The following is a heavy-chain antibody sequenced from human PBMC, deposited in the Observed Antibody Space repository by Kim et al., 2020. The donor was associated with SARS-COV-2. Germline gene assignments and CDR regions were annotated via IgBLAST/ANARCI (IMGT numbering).Heavy chain of an antibody. Sequence: SETLCLTCTVSGGSISSGGYYWSWIRQHPGKGLEWIGYIYYSGSTYYNPSLKSRVTISVDTSKNQFSLKLSSVTAADTAVYYCARTQDTAMDTDSWYFDYWGQGTLVTVSS. CDR1: GGSISSGGYY. CDR2: IYYSGST. V-gene: IGHV4-31*03. CDR3: ARTQDTAMDTDSWYFDY. D-gene: IGHD5-18*01. J-gene: IGHJ4*02.